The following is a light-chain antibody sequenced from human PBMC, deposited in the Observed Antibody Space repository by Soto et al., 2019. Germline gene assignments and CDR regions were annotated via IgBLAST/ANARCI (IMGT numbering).Light chain of an antibody. Sequence: QSALTQPASVSGSPGQSITISCTGTSSDVGSYNLVSWYQQHPGKAPKLMIYEASKRPSGVSNRFSGSKSGNTASLTISGLQADDEADYYCCSYAGSSSFEVFGTGTKLTVL. V-gene: IGLV2-23*02. J-gene: IGLJ1*01. CDR3: CSYAGSSSFEV. CDR2: EAS. CDR1: SSDVGSYNL.